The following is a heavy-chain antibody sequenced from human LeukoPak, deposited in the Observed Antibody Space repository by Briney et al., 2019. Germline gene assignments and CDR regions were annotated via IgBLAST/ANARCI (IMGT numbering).Heavy chain of an antibody. V-gene: IGHV3-30*03. D-gene: IGHD3-9*01. Sequence: GRSLRLSCAASGFTFSKFGMHWVRQAPGKGLEWVAVISYDGKNKDYADSVKGRFTISRDNSKNTLYLQMNSLRAEDTAVYYCARVKLDYDILTGYSHPYFDYWGQGTLVTVSS. J-gene: IGHJ4*02. CDR3: ARVKLDYDILTGYSHPYFDY. CDR1: GFTFSKFG. CDR2: ISYDGKNK.